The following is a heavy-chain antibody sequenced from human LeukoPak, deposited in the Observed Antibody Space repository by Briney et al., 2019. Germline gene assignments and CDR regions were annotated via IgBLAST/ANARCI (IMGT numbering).Heavy chain of an antibody. CDR1: GYTFNSYG. CDR2: INPSGGDT. CDR3: AREVMDNLRFDY. J-gene: IGHJ4*02. Sequence: ASVKVSCKASGYTFNSYGFGWVRQAPGQGLEWVGIINPSGGDTSYAQKFQGRLTMTRDTSTNTVYMELTSLRSEDTAVYYCAREVMDNLRFDYWGQGTLVTVSS. V-gene: IGHV1-46*02. D-gene: IGHD1-14*01.